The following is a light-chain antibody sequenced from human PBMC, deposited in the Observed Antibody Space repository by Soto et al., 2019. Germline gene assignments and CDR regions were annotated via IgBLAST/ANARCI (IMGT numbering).Light chain of an antibody. Sequence: TQTPSSLSASVGDRVTITCRASQSISSYLNWYQQKPGKAPKLLIYAASSLQSGVPSRFSGSGSGTDFTLTISSLQPDDFATYYCQHYNSYSEAFGQGSMV. J-gene: IGKJ1*01. CDR2: AAS. CDR3: QHYNSYSEA. CDR1: QSISSY. V-gene: IGKV1-39*01.